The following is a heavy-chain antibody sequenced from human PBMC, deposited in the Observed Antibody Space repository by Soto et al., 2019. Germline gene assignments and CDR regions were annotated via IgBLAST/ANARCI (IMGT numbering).Heavy chain of an antibody. D-gene: IGHD5-12*01. CDR1: GFTFSSYS. J-gene: IGHJ6*02. CDR3: SRDTVATIMSYYYYGRDV. V-gene: IGHV3-48*02. Sequence: EVQLVESGGGLVQPGGSLRLSCAASGFTFSSYSMNWVRQAPGKGLEWVSYISSSSSTIYYADSVKGRFTISRDNAKNSLYLQMHSLRDEDTAVYYCSRDTVATIMSYYYYGRDVWGQGTTVTVSS. CDR2: ISSSSSTI.